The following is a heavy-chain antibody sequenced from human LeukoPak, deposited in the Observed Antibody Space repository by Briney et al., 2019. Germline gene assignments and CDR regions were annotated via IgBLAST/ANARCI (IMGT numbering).Heavy chain of an antibody. D-gene: IGHD3-22*01. J-gene: IGHJ4*02. Sequence: PSETLSLTCTVSGGSISSGSYYWSWIRQPAGKGLEWIGRIYTSGSTNYNPSLKSRVTISVDTSKNQFSLKLSSVTAADTAVYYCASMTYYYDSSGYYYEGNFDYWGQGTLVTVPS. CDR1: GGSISSGSYY. V-gene: IGHV4-61*02. CDR3: ASMTYYYDSSGYYYEGNFDY. CDR2: IYTSGST.